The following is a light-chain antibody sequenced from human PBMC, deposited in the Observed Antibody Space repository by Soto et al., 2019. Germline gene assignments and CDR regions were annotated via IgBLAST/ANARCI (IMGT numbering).Light chain of an antibody. Sequence: EIVMTQSPATLSVSPGERATLPCRASQSVSSNLAWYQQKPGQAPRLLIYGASTRATGIPARFSGSGSGTDFTLTISSLQPEDFATYYCQQLNSYPLTFGGGTKVDIK. CDR3: QQLNSYPLT. J-gene: IGKJ4*01. CDR2: GAS. CDR1: QSVSSN. V-gene: IGKV3-15*01.